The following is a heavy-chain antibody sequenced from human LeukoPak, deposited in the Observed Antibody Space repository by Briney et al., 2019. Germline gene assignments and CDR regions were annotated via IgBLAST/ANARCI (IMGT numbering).Heavy chain of an antibody. CDR2: IYTSGGT. CDR3: ARQVYYDSSGYPLFDY. Sequence: SDTLSLPCTVSGGPISSHYWSWIRQPPAKGLEWIGYIYTSGGTNYNPPLKSRVTISVDTSKSQFSLKLSSVTAADTAVYYCARQVYYDSSGYPLFDYWGQGTLVTVSS. V-gene: IGHV4-4*09. D-gene: IGHD3-22*01. J-gene: IGHJ4*02. CDR1: GGPISSHY.